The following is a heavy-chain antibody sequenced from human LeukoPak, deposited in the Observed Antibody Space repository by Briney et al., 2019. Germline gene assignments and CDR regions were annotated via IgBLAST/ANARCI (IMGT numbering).Heavy chain of an antibody. V-gene: IGHV3-23*01. D-gene: IGHD2-2*01. CDR1: GFTFSSYA. CDR2: ISGGGST. J-gene: IGHJ4*02. CDR3: AMGDCSSTSCYLGY. Sequence: GGSLRLSCAASGFTFSSYAMSWVRQAPGKGLEWVSAISGGGSTYYADSVKGRFTISRDNSKNTLYLQMNSLRAEDTAVYYCAMGDCSSTSCYLGYWGQGTLVTVSS.